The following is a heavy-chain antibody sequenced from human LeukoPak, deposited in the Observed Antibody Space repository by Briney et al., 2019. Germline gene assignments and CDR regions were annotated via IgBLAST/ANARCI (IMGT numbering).Heavy chain of an antibody. CDR2: INHSGST. J-gene: IGHJ4*02. Sequence: PGGSLRLSCAASGFAFSNYAMTWVRQPPGKGLEWIGEINHSGSTNYNPSLKSRVTISVDTSKNQFSLKLSSVTAADTAVYYCARGRRSYYVYWGQGTLVTVSS. V-gene: IGHV4-34*01. D-gene: IGHD1-26*01. CDR3: ARGRRSYYVY. CDR1: GFAFSNYA.